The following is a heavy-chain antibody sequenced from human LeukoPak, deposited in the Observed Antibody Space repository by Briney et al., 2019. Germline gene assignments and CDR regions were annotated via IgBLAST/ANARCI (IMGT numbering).Heavy chain of an antibody. CDR2: INHSGST. CDR1: GGSFSGYY. V-gene: IGHV4-34*01. Sequence: SETLSLTCAVYGGSFSGYYWSWIRQPPGKGLEWIGEINHSGSTYYNPSLKSRVTISVDTSKNQFSLKLSSVTAADTAVYYCARCDLHFDYWGQGTLVTVSS. CDR3: ARCDLHFDY. J-gene: IGHJ4*02. D-gene: IGHD2-21*02.